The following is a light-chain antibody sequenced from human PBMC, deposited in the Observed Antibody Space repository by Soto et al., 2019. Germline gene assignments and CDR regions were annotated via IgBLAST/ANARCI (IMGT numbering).Light chain of an antibody. V-gene: IGLV2-14*01. CDR2: DVS. Sequence: QSALTQPASVSGSPGQSITISCNGTSSDVGGYNYVSWYQQHPGKAPKLMIYDVSNRPSGVSNRFSGSKSGNTASLTISGLQPEDEADYYCSSYTSSSAPWVFGGGTKLTVL. CDR3: SSYTSSSAPWV. CDR1: SSDVGGYNY. J-gene: IGLJ3*02.